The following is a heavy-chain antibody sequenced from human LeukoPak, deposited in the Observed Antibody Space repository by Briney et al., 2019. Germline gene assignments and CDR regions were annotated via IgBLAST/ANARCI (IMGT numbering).Heavy chain of an antibody. CDR3: ARDAAYSSSLGSFDY. V-gene: IGHV4-31*03. J-gene: IGHJ4*02. D-gene: IGHD6-6*01. CDR1: GGSISSGGYY. CDR2: IYYSGST. Sequence: PSQTLSLTCTASGGSISSGGYYWSWIRQHPGKGLEWIGYIYYSGSTYYNPSLKSRVTISVDTSKNQFSLKLSSVTAADTAVYYCARDAAYSSSLGSFDYWGQGTLVTVSS.